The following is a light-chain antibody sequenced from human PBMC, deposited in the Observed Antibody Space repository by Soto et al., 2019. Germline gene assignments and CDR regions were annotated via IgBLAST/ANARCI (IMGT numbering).Light chain of an antibody. Sequence: QSVLTQPASVSGSPGQSITISCTGISSDVGGNNYVSWYQQHPGQAPKLMIYEVSNRPSGVSNRFSGSKSGNTASLTISGLQAEDETDYYCSSYTSSSTLVFRTGTKVTVL. V-gene: IGLV2-14*01. J-gene: IGLJ1*01. CDR3: SSYTSSSTLV. CDR2: EVS. CDR1: SSDVGGNNY.